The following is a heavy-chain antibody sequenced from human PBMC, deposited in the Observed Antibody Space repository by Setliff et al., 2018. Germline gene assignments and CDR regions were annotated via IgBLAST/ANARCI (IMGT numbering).Heavy chain of an antibody. V-gene: IGHV3-7*01. D-gene: IGHD1-1*01. Sequence: PGGSLRLSCAASGFTFSSYWMSWVRQAPGKGLEWVASIKQDGSEKYYVDSVKGRFTISRDNAKNSLYLQMNSLRAEDTAVYYCARDRKLLRENWNYHDYGMDVWGQGTTVTVSS. J-gene: IGHJ6*02. CDR2: IKQDGSEK. CDR1: GFTFSSYW. CDR3: ARDRKLLRENWNYHDYGMDV.